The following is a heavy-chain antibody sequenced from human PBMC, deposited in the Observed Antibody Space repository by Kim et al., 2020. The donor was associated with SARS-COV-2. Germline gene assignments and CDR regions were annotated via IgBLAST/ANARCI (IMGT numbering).Heavy chain of an antibody. Sequence: GGSLRLSCAASGFTFSSYAMSWVRQAPGKGLEWVSAISGSGGSTYYADSVKGRFTISRDNSKNTLYLQMNSLRAEDTAVYYCAKSSRLLRYFDWLLQDYWGQGTLVTVSS. J-gene: IGHJ4*02. CDR2: ISGSGGST. CDR1: GFTFSSYA. D-gene: IGHD3-9*01. V-gene: IGHV3-23*01. CDR3: AKSSRLLRYFDWLLQDY.